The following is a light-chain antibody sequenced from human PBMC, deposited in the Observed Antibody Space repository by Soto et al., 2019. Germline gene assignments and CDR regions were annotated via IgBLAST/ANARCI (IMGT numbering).Light chain of an antibody. Sequence: EILLTQSPATLSLSPGEGATLSCRASQHVSTYVAAYQQHHGHAPRLLIFDASYRATGAPARFSGSGSGTDFTLTISNLEPGDSGIYYCQQRGDLIVTFGGGTKVEI. CDR3: QQRGDLIVT. CDR1: QHVSTY. CDR2: DAS. V-gene: IGKV3-11*01. J-gene: IGKJ4*01.